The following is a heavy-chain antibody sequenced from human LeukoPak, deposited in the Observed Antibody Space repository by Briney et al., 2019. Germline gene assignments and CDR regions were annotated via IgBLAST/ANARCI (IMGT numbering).Heavy chain of an antibody. J-gene: IGHJ5*02. D-gene: IGHD6-19*01. CDR1: GYTFTSYG. CDR3: ASADSSGWYPPWFDP. Sequence: ASVKVSCKASGYTFTSYGISWVRQAPAQGLEWMGWISAYNGNTNYAQKLQGRVTMTTDTSTSTAYMELRSLRSDDTAVYYCASADSSGWYPPWFDPWGQGTLVTVSS. CDR2: ISAYNGNT. V-gene: IGHV1-18*01.